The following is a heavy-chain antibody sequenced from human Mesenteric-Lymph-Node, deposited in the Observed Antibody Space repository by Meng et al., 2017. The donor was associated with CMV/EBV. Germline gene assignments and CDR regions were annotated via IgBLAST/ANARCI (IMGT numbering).Heavy chain of an antibody. CDR3: ARDCSSDIVATICYFYGMDV. CDR1: GVTFSSYS. J-gene: IGHJ6*02. V-gene: IGHV3-21*01. Sequence: ESLCLSCAASGVTFSSYSMNWVRQAPGKGLEWVSSISHRSSYIYYADSVRGRFTISRDNAKNSLYLQMNSLRAAATAVYYCARDCSSDIVATICYFYGMDVWGQGTTVTVSS. CDR2: ISHRSSYI. D-gene: IGHD5-12*01.